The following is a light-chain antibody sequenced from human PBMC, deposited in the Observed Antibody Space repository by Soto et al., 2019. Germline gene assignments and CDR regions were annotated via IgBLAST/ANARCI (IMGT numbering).Light chain of an antibody. Sequence: QPVLTQPPSVSGAPGQRVTISCTGSSSNIGAGYDVHWYQQLPGTAPKLLIYCNSNRPSGVPDRFSGSKSGTSASLAITGLQADDDDDYYCWSYDSSLSGYVVFGGGTKLTVL. CDR1: SSNIGAGYD. CDR2: CNS. V-gene: IGLV1-40*01. CDR3: WSYDSSLSGYVV. J-gene: IGLJ2*01.